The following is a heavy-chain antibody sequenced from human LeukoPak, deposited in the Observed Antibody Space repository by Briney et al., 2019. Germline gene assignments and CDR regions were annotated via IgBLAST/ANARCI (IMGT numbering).Heavy chain of an antibody. Sequence: PGGSLRLSCAASGFTFSSYGMHWVRQAPGKGLEWVAVISYDGSNKYYADSVKGRFTISRDNSKNTLYLQMNSLRAEDTAVYYCAKVYSSGSSGTSDYWGQGTLVTVSS. CDR1: GFTFSSYG. J-gene: IGHJ4*02. CDR3: AKVYSSGSSGTSDY. CDR2: ISYDGSNK. D-gene: IGHD6-19*01. V-gene: IGHV3-30*18.